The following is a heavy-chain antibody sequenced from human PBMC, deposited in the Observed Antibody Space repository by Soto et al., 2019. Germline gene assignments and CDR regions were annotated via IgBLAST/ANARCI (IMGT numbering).Heavy chain of an antibody. CDR1: GFSLTNNKMG. CDR2: IFSSDEK. J-gene: IGHJ6*02. D-gene: IGHD2-8*02. V-gene: IGHV2-26*01. Sequence: QVTLKESGPVLVKPTETLTLTCTVSGFSLTNNKMGVSWIRQPPGKALEWLANIFSSDEKSYSTSLKSRVTISQDTSKSQVVLKVTNMDPVDKATYYCARISGGSPYYYAMDVWGQGTTFTVSS. CDR3: ARISGGSPYYYAMDV.